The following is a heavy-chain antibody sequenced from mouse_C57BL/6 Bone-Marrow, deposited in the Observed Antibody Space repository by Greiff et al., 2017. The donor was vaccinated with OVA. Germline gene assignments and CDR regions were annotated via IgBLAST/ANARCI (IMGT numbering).Heavy chain of an antibody. Sequence: EVQLQESGPGLVKPSQSLSLTCFVTGYSITSGYYWNWIRQFPGNKLEWMGYISYDGSNNYNPSLKNRISITRDTSKNQFFLKLNSVTTEDTATYYCARGGYYYGSSFAYWGQGTLVTVSA. D-gene: IGHD1-1*01. J-gene: IGHJ3*01. CDR3: ARGGYYYGSSFAY. CDR2: ISYDGSN. CDR1: GYSITSGYY. V-gene: IGHV3-6*01.